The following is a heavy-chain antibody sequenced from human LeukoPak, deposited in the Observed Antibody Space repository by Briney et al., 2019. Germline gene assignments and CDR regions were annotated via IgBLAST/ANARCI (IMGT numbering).Heavy chain of an antibody. CDR1: GGSISSGDYY. Sequence: PSQTLSLTCTVSGGSISSGDYYWSWIRQPPGKGLEWIGYIYYSGSTYCNPSLKSRVTISVDTSKNQFSLKLSSVTAADTAVYYCARELRYFDWLYFDYWGQGTLVTVSS. J-gene: IGHJ4*02. V-gene: IGHV4-30-4*01. D-gene: IGHD3-9*01. CDR3: ARELRYFDWLYFDY. CDR2: IYYSGST.